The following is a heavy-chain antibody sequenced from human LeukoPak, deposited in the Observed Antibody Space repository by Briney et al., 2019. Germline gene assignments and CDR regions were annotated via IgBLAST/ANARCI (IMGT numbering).Heavy chain of an antibody. D-gene: IGHD3-3*01. CDR3: ARDAVDFWSGYNIDY. Sequence: GGSLTLSCAASGFTFSSYSMNWVRQAPGKGLEWVLSISSSSSYIYYADSVKGRFTISRDNAKNSLYLQMDSLGAEDTAVYYCARDAVDFWSGYNIDYWGQGTLVSVSS. J-gene: IGHJ4*02. CDR1: GFTFSSYS. CDR2: ISSSSSYI. V-gene: IGHV3-21*01.